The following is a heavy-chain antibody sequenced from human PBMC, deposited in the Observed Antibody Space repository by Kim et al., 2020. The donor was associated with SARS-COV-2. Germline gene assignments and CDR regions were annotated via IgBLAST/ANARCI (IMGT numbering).Heavy chain of an antibody. CDR1: GFTFSDYY. Sequence: GGSLRLSCAASGFTFSDYYMSWIRQAPGKGLEWVSYISSSSSYTNYADSVKGRFTISRDNAKNSLYLQMNSLRAEDTAVYYCAREPELEHYYDSSGYYPDDFDIWGQGTMVTVSS. V-gene: IGHV3-11*05. CDR2: ISSSSSYT. D-gene: IGHD3-22*01. J-gene: IGHJ3*02. CDR3: AREPELEHYYDSSGYYPDDFDI.